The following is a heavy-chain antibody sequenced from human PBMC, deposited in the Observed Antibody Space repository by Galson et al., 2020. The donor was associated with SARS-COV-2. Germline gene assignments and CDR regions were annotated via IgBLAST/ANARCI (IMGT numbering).Heavy chain of an antibody. D-gene: IGHD3-16*01. CDR1: GGSIRSYF. Sequence: ASETLSLTCSVSGGSIRSYFWGWIRQPPGRGLEWIGNIHFSGTTKFNSSLKSRLTMSVDTSKNQISLKLRSVTAADTAVYYCAGLVMVVGVMHDALDV. CDR3: AGLVMVVGVMHDALDV. CDR2: IHFSGTT. V-gene: IGHV4-59*08. J-gene: IGHJ3*01.